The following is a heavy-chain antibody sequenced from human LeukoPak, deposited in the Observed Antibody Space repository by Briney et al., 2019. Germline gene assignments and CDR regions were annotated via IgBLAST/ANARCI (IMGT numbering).Heavy chain of an antibody. Sequence: GGSLRLSCAASGFTFSDYYMIWIRQAPGEGLEWLSYISSSGRLIYYADSVEGRFTTSRDIAKNAVYLQMNSLRVEDSAVYYCARDPAAVRYFDLWGRGTLVTVSS. CDR2: ISSSGRLI. CDR1: GFTFSDYY. D-gene: IGHD3-10*01. J-gene: IGHJ2*01. V-gene: IGHV3-11*01. CDR3: ARDPAAVRYFDL.